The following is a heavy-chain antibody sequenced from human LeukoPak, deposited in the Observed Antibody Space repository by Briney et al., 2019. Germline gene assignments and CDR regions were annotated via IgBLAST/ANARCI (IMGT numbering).Heavy chain of an antibody. CDR2: IGYDGSKK. V-gene: IGHV3-30*04. CDR1: GFSFSNSA. CDR3: ARDEGYDFWSGKTIDY. D-gene: IGHD3-3*01. J-gene: IGHJ4*02. Sequence: GRSLRLSCAASGFSFSNSAMHWVRQAPGKGLEWVTFIGYDGSKKYFADSVKGRFTISRDNSKNTLYLEMNSLRVEDTAVYYCARDEGYDFWSGKTIDYWGQGTLVTVSS.